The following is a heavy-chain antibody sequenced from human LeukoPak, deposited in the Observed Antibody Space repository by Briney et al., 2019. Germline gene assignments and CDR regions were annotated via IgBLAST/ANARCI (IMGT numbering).Heavy chain of an antibody. CDR2: ISGSGGST. Sequence: GGSLRLSCAPSGFIFTSAWLSWVRQAPGKGLEWVSAISGSGGSTYYADSVKGRFTISRDNSKNTLYLQMNSLRAEDTAVYYCARDRSYYDSSGPFDYWGQGTLVTVSS. D-gene: IGHD3-22*01. J-gene: IGHJ4*02. V-gene: IGHV3-23*01. CDR3: ARDRSYYDSSGPFDY. CDR1: GFIFTSAW.